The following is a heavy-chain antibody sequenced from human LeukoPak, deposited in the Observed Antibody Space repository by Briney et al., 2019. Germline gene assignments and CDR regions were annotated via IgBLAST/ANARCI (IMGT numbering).Heavy chain of an antibody. CDR3: ARGVHALGY. V-gene: IGHV3-30-3*01. CDR2: ISYDGTKQ. D-gene: IGHD2-2*01. Sequence: GGSLRLSCAASGFTFTDYPMFWARLAPAKGLEWVSSISYDGTKQDYTGSVKGRFTISRDDSENTVFLQMNSLRPEDTAIYYCARGVHALGYWGLGTLVIVSS. J-gene: IGHJ4*02. CDR1: GFTFTDYP.